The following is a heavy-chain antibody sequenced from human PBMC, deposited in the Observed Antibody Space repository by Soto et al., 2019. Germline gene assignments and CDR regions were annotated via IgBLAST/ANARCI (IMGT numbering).Heavy chain of an antibody. V-gene: IGHV1-69*01. CDR2: IIPIFGTA. J-gene: IGHJ6*02. D-gene: IGHD6-19*01. CDR1: GGTLSSYA. Sequence: QVQLVQSGAEVKKPGSSVKVSCKASGGTLSSYAISWVRQAPGEGLEWMGGIIPIFGTANYAQKFQGRVTITADESTSTAYMELSSLRSEDTAVYYCAGDNSSGWYAYGMYVWGQGTTVTVSS. CDR3: AGDNSSGWYAYGMYV.